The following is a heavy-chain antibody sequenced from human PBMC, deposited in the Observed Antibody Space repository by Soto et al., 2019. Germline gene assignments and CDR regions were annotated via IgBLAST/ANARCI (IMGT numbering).Heavy chain of an antibody. CDR1: GGSISSGDYY. V-gene: IGHV4-30-4*01. J-gene: IGHJ5*02. Sequence: PSETLSLTCTVSGGSISSGDYYWSWIRQPPGKGLEWIGYIYYSGSTYYNPPLKSRVTISVDTSKNQFSLKLSSVTAADTAVYYCAREDPGLNWFDPWGQGTLVTVSS. CDR3: AREDPGLNWFDP. D-gene: IGHD3-16*01. CDR2: IYYSGST.